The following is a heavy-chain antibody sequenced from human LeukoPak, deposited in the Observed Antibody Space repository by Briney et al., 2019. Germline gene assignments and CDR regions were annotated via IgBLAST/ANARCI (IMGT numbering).Heavy chain of an antibody. CDR2: ISSSGSTI. CDR1: GFTFSSYE. D-gene: IGHD3-10*01. J-gene: IGHJ5*02. CDR3: ARDGDPNFGPDWFDP. Sequence: GGSLRLSCAASGFTFSSYEMNWVRQAPGEGLEWVSYISSSGSTIYYADSVKGRFTISRDNAKNSLYLQMNSLRAEDTAVYYCARDGDPNFGPDWFDPWGQGTLVTVSS. V-gene: IGHV3-48*03.